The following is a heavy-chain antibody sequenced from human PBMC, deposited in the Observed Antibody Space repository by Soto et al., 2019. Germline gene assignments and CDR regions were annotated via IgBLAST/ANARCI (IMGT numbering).Heavy chain of an antibody. CDR3: ARGNAFDI. Sequence: GGSLRLSCAASGFTVSNNCMSWVRQAPGKGLEWVSLIYSSGGTYHADSVKGRFTISRDNSKNTLYLQMNSLRADDTAVYYCARGNAFDIWGQGTMVTVSS. CDR2: IYSSGGT. J-gene: IGHJ3*02. CDR1: GFTVSNNC. V-gene: IGHV3-53*01.